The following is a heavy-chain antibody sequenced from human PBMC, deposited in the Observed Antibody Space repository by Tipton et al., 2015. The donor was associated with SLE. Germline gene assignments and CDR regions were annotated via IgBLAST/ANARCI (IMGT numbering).Heavy chain of an antibody. Sequence: WSWVRQPPGKGLEWIGEVSHSRSTNYNPSLKSRGTISLDTSNNQFSLRLSSVAAADTAVYYCARGVAGYFMYCYMDVWGKGTTVTISS. D-gene: IGHD5-18*01. CDR2: VSHSRST. CDR3: ARGVAGYFMYCYMDV. J-gene: IGHJ6*03. V-gene: IGHV4-34*01.